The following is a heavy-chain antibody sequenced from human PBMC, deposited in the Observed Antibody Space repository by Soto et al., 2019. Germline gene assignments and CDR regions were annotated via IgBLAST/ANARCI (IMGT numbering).Heavy chain of an antibody. CDR2: IYYTGST. CDR3: ARDSLGDYDTSTYPTDYFDY. CDR1: GGSLSSYY. J-gene: IGHJ4*02. V-gene: IGHV4-59*01. D-gene: IGHD3-22*01. Sequence: QVQLQESGPGLVRPSETVSLTCTVSGGSLSSYYWSWIRQSPGKGLEWIGYIYYTGSTKFHPSLKSRVTISVDRSKNQFSLNLSSLTAADTAVYYCARDSLGDYDTSTYPTDYFDYWGRGTLVTVSS.